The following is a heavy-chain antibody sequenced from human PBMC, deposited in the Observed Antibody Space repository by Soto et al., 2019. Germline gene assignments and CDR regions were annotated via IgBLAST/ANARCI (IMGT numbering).Heavy chain of an antibody. J-gene: IGHJ6*02. CDR2: IIPMFGSP. Sequence: QVQLLQSGGEVKKAGSSVKVSCKASGGILTTSAISWVRQAPGQGLEWMGAIIPMFGSPKYAQKFQGRLTITADNPTSTIYMEMISLTSADTAVYYCARGGFVADIYSAMDAWGQGTTVAVSS. V-gene: IGHV1-69*06. D-gene: IGHD5-18*01. CDR1: GGILTTSA. CDR3: ARGGFVADIYSAMDA.